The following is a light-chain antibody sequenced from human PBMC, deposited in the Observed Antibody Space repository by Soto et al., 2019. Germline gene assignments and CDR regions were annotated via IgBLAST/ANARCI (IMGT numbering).Light chain of an antibody. Sequence: EIVLTQSPGTLSLSPGVRATLSCRASQSVSSSYLAWYQQKPGQAPRLLIYGAYSRATGIPDRFSGSGSGTDFTLTISRLEPEDFAVYYCQQYGSSPPYTFGQGTKLEIK. CDR2: GAY. J-gene: IGKJ2*01. CDR3: QQYGSSPPYT. V-gene: IGKV3-20*01. CDR1: QSVSSSY.